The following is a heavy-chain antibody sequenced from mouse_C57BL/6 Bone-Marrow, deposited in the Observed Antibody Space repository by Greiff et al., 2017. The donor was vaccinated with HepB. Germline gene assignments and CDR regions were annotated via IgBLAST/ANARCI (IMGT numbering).Heavy chain of an antibody. CDR1: GYAFSSYW. CDR3: ARLITTNY. CDR2: IYPGDGDT. V-gene: IGHV1-80*01. Sequence: VKLQESGAELVKPGASVKISCKASGYAFSSYWMNWVKQRPGKGLEWIGQIYPGDGDTNYNGKFKGKATLTADKSSSTAYMQLRSLASEDSAVYFCARLITTNYWGQGTTLTVSS. J-gene: IGHJ2*01. D-gene: IGHD1-1*01.